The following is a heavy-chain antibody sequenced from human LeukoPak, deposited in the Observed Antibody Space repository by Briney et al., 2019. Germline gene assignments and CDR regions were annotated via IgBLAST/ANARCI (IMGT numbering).Heavy chain of an antibody. D-gene: IGHD4/OR15-4a*01. Sequence: PGGSLRLSCAASGFTLSYYAMSWVRQAPGRGLEWISGISADGGSTYYADSVEGRFTISRDNSKNTLYVQMNSLRAEDTAVYYCAKENEYGDNNTGIWGQGTMVTVSS. CDR1: GFTLSYYA. J-gene: IGHJ3*02. CDR2: ISADGGST. CDR3: AKENEYGDNNTGI. V-gene: IGHV3-23*01.